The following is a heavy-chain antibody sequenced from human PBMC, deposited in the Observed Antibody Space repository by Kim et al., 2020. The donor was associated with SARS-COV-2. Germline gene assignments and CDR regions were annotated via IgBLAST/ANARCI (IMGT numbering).Heavy chain of an antibody. CDR3: ARVGESCSGGTCYSSYFYGMDV. V-gene: IGHV1-2*02. CDR2: INPNSGGT. D-gene: IGHD2-15*01. Sequence: ASVKVSCKASGYTFTGYYMHWVRQAPGQGLEWMGWINPNSGGTKYVEKFQGRVTMTRDTSISTAYMDLSRVRSDDTAVYYCARVGESCSGGTCYSSYFYGMDVWGQGTTVTVSS. J-gene: IGHJ6*02. CDR1: GYTFTGYY.